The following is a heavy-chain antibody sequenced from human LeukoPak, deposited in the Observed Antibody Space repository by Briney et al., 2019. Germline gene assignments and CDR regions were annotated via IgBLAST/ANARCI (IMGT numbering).Heavy chain of an antibody. Sequence: GGSLRLSCAASGFTVSNSYMSWVRQAPGKGLERVSVIYGGGSTYYADSVKGRFTISRDTSKNTLYLQMNSLRGEDTAVYYCARRLAAAGEWRYWGQGTLVTVSS. CDR3: ARRLAAAGEWRY. J-gene: IGHJ4*02. CDR1: GFTVSNSY. D-gene: IGHD6-13*01. V-gene: IGHV3-53*01. CDR2: IYGGGST.